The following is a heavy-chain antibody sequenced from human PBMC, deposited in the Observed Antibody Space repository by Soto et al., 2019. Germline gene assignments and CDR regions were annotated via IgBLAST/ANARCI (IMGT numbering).Heavy chain of an antibody. J-gene: IGHJ6*04. CDR1: GFTFSSHG. Sequence: SLRLSCAASGFTFSSHGMYWVPQAPGKGLEWVAVISYDGSNKYYADSVKGRFTISRDNSNNALYLQMNSLTAEDTAVYYCAKSFVNLLLYRCMDFWGKGITVTVSS. D-gene: IGHD2-2*02. CDR3: AKSFVNLLLYRCMDF. V-gene: IGHV3-30*18. CDR2: ISYDGSNK.